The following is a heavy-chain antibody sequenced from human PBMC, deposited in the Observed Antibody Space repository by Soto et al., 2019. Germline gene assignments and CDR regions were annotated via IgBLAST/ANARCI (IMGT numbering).Heavy chain of an antibody. V-gene: IGHV3-74*01. CDR3: TRGSRGYYYMDV. CDR2: INGDGGTT. Sequence: EVQLVESGGDLVQPGGSLRLSCVASGFTFSSYWIHWVRQAPGKGLVWVSRINGDGGTTNYAASVKGRLTISRDNAKNTVYLQVNSLGAEDTAVYYCTRGSRGYYYMDVWGRGTPLTV. CDR1: GFTFSSYW. J-gene: IGHJ6*03.